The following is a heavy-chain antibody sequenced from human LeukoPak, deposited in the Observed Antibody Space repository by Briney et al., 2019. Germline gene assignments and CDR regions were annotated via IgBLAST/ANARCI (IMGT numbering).Heavy chain of an antibody. D-gene: IGHD1-26*01. CDR3: ARDRIVGANDAFDI. V-gene: IGHV1-18*01. Sequence: ASVKVSCKASGYTFTSYGFSWVRQAPGQGLEWMGWISAYNGNTNYAQKLQGRVTMTTDTSTSTAYMELRSLRSDDTAVYYCARDRIVGANDAFDIWAKGQWSPSLQ. CDR1: GYTFTSYG. CDR2: ISAYNGNT. J-gene: IGHJ3*02.